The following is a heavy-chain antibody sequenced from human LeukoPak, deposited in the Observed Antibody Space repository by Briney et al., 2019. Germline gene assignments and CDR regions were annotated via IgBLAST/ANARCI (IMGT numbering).Heavy chain of an antibody. J-gene: IGHJ6*02. Sequence: SSGGYYWSWFRQAPGKGLEWVGFIRSKAYGGTTEYAASVKGRFTISRDDSKSIAYLQMNSLKTEDTAVYYCTRYYDSSGYSVWGQGTTVTVSS. D-gene: IGHD3-22*01. CDR1: SSGGYY. CDR3: TRYYDSSGYSV. CDR2: IRSKAYGGTT. V-gene: IGHV3-49*03.